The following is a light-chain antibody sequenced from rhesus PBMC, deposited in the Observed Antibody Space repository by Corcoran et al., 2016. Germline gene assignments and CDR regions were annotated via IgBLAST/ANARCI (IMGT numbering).Light chain of an antibody. Sequence: DIQMTQSPSSLSASVGDTVTINCRASQSISSWLAWYQLNLGKAPKLLSNKASTLQSGVPPRFTGSVSGTDFTLTISILQSEDFATYYFHQCSSIPLTFGGGTRVELK. CDR2: KAS. V-gene: IGKV1-22*01. J-gene: IGKJ4*01. CDR3: HQCSSIPLT. CDR1: QSISSW.